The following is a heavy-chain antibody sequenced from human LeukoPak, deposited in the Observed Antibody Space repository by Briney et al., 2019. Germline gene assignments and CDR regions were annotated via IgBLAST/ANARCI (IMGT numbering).Heavy chain of an antibody. V-gene: IGHV3-30-3*01. J-gene: IGHJ6*02. CDR2: ISYDGSNK. CDR1: GFTFSSYA. D-gene: IGHD2-15*01. CDR3: ARGAPVVAATLLYYYYYGMDV. Sequence: GGSLRLSCAASGFTFSSYAMHWVRQAPGKGLEWVAVISYDGSNKYYADSVKGGFTISRDNSKNTLYLQMNSLRAEDTAVYYCARGAPVVAATLLYYYYYGMDVWGQGTTVTVSS.